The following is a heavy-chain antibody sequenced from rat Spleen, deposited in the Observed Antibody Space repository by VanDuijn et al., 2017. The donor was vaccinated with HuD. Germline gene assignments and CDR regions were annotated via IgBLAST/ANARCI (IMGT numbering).Heavy chain of an antibody. CDR1: GFTFSSYW. Sequence: EVQLVESGGGLVQPGKSLKLSCVASGFTFSSYWMYWVRQAPGKGLEWVSSISNDGVNTYYPDSVKGRFTISRDNAENIVFLRMNSLKSEDTGTYYFAVAGYGYWGQGVMVTVSS. D-gene: IGHD1-7*01. V-gene: IGHV5-58*01. J-gene: IGHJ2*01. CDR2: ISNDGVNT. CDR3: AVAGYGY.